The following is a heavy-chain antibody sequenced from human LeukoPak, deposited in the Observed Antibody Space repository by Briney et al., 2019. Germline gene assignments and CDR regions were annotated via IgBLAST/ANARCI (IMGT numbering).Heavy chain of an antibody. CDR3: AREGGEYSSSSWGYYYYYYMDV. J-gene: IGHJ6*03. Sequence: GASVKVSCKASGYTFTSYGISWVRQAPGQGLEWMGWISAYNGNTNYAQKLQGRVTMTTDTSTSTAYMELRSLRSDDTAVYYCAREGGEYSSSSWGYYYYYYMDVWGKGTTVTVSS. D-gene: IGHD6-6*01. CDR2: ISAYNGNT. V-gene: IGHV1-18*01. CDR1: GYTFTSYG.